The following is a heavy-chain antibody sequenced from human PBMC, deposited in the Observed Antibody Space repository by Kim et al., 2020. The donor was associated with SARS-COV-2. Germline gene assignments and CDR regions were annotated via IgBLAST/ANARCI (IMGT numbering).Heavy chain of an antibody. Sequence: GGSLRLSCAASGFTFSNYWMNWVRQAPGKGLEWVANINQDGSETYYVGSVKGRFTISRDNAKNSLYLQVDSLRAEDTAVYYCARAMDVWGQGTTVTVSS. CDR3: ARAMDV. V-gene: IGHV3-7*03. CDR1: GFTFSNYW. CDR2: INQDGSET. J-gene: IGHJ6*02.